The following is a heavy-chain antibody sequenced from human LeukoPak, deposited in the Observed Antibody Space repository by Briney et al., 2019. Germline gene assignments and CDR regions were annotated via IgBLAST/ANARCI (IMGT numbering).Heavy chain of an antibody. D-gene: IGHD6-19*01. V-gene: IGHV1-2*02. CDR2: INPNSGGT. Sequence: ASVKVSCKASRYTFTGYCMHWVRQAPGQGLEWMGWINPNSGGTNYAQKFQGRVTMTRDTSISTAYMELSRLRSDDTAVYYCARVMGSSGWYLDDAFDIWGQGTMVTVSS. J-gene: IGHJ3*02. CDR1: RYTFTGYC. CDR3: ARVMGSSGWYLDDAFDI.